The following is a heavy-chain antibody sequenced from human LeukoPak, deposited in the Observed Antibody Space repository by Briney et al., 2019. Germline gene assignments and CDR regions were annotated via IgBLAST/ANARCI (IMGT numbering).Heavy chain of an antibody. J-gene: IGHJ6*03. CDR1: GYTFTSYG. CDR3: ARGRRIYGDYPTPRYYYYMDV. D-gene: IGHD4-17*01. Sequence: ASVKVSCKASGYTFTSYGISWVRQAPGQGLEWMGWISAYNGNTNYAQKLQGRVTMTTDTSTSTAYMELRSLRSDDTAVYYCARGRRIYGDYPTPRYYYYMDVWGKGTTVTVSS. V-gene: IGHV1-18*01. CDR2: ISAYNGNT.